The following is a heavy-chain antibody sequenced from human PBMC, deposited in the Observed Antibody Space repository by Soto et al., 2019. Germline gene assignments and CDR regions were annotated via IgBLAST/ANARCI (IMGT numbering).Heavy chain of an antibody. CDR3: ARDVAARRKTSRFDP. J-gene: IGHJ5*02. Sequence: SGGSLRLSCAASGFTFSDYYMSWIRQAPGKGLEWVSYISSSGSTIYYADSVKGRFTISRDNAKNSLYLQMNSLRAEDTAVYYCARDVAARRKTSRFDPWGQGTLVTVSS. CDR1: GFTFSDYY. CDR2: ISSSGSTI. V-gene: IGHV3-11*01.